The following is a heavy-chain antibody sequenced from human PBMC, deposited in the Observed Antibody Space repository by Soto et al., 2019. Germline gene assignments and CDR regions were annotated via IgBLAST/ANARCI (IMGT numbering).Heavy chain of an antibody. V-gene: IGHV3-23*01. CDR2: IGESGTPT. J-gene: IGHJ6*02. D-gene: IGHD5-18*01. CDR3: ARYIPGVRYYGMDV. Sequence: EVQVLETGGGLVQPGGSLRLSCAASGFTFSSYAMMWVRQAPGKGLEWVSLIGESGTPTYYADSVKCRFTISRDNSGNTLFLEMYSLRAEDTAVYYCARYIPGVRYYGMDVWGQGTTVTVSS. CDR1: GFTFSSYA.